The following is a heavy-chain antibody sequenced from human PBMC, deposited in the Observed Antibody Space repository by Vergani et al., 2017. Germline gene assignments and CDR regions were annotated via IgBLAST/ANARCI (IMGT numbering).Heavy chain of an antibody. Sequence: EVQLVESGGGLVQPGGSLRLSCAASGFTFSSYAMSWVRQAPGKGLEWVSAISGSGGSTYYADSVKGRFTISRDNSKNTLYLQMNSLRAEDTAVYYCAKDRSIVVVPATGGYFDYWGQGTLVTVSS. V-gene: IGHV3-23*04. CDR1: GFTFSSYA. CDR3: AKDRSIVVVPATGGYFDY. D-gene: IGHD2-2*01. CDR2: ISGSGGST. J-gene: IGHJ4*02.